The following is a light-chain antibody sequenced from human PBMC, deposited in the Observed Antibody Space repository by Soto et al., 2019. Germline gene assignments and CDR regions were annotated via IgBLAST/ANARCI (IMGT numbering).Light chain of an antibody. V-gene: IGKV3-20*01. J-gene: IGKJ1*01. Sequence: EIVLTQSPATLSLSPGERATLSCRASQTVGTYLAWYQQKPGQAPRLLIYGASNGATGIPDRFSGSGSGTDFTLTISRLEPEDFAVYYCQQYGSSGTFGQGTKVDI. CDR1: QTVGTY. CDR2: GAS. CDR3: QQYGSSGT.